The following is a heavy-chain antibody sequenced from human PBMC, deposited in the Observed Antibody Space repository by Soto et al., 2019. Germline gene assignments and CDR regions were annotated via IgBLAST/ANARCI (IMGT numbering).Heavy chain of an antibody. V-gene: IGHV3-23*01. D-gene: IGHD3-3*01. J-gene: IGHJ4*02. CDR3: AKVPDYDFWSGYHNFDY. Sequence: EVQLLESGGGLVQPGGSLRLSCAASGFTFSSYAMSWVRQAPGKGLEWVSAISGSGGSTYYADSVKGRFTISRDNSKNTLYLQMNSLRAEDTAVYYCAKVPDYDFWSGYHNFDYWGQGTLVTVSS. CDR1: GFTFSSYA. CDR2: ISGSGGST.